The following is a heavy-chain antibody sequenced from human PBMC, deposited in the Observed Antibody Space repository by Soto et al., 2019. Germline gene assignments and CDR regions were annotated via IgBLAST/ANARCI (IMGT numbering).Heavy chain of an antibody. CDR1: GFTFSSYA. CDR2: ISGSGGST. CDR3: AKVAAAPLPHDTWFDP. D-gene: IGHD6-13*01. J-gene: IGHJ5*02. Sequence: EVQLLESGGGLVQPGGSLRLSCAASGFTFSSYAMSWVRQAPGKGLEWVSAISGSGGSTYYADSVKGRFTISRDNSKNTLYLQMNSLRAEDTAVYYCAKVAAAPLPHDTWFDPWGQGTLVTVSS. V-gene: IGHV3-23*01.